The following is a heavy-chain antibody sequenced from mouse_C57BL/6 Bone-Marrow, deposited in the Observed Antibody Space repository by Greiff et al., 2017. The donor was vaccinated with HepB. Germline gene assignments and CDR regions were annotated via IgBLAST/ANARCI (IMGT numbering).Heavy chain of an antibody. V-gene: IGHV1-47*01. CDR2: FHPYNDDT. D-gene: IGHD1-1*01. Sequence: QVQLQQSGAELVKPGASVKMSCKASGYTFTTYPIEWMKQNHGKSLEWIGNFHPYNDDTKYNEKFKGKATLTVEKSSSTVYLELSRLTSDDSAVHYCARGNYYGSSYYWYFDVWGTGTTVTVSS. J-gene: IGHJ1*03. CDR1: GYTFTTYP. CDR3: ARGNYYGSSYYWYFDV.